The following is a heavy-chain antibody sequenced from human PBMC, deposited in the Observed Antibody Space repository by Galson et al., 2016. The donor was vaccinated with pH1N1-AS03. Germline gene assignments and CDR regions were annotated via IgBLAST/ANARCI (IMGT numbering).Heavy chain of an antibody. Sequence: SVKVSCKASGGSFSKYVISWVRQAPGQGLQWMGRIIPNLGVTNYAQRFQARVTITADKSSSTVYMEVTNLTSEDTAIYYCAHNQANCYNYWFDPWGQGTLDTVSS. D-gene: IGHD5-24*01. CDR2: IIPNLGVT. CDR1: GGSFSKYV. J-gene: IGHJ5*02. V-gene: IGHV1-69*04. CDR3: AHNQANCYNYWFDP.